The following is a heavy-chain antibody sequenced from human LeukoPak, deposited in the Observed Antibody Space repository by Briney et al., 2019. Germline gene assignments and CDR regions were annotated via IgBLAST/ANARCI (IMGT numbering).Heavy chain of an antibody. V-gene: IGHV1-18*01. D-gene: IGHD2-2*02. CDR3: ARGLGCSSTSCYTTPGGYYYYMDV. CDR2: ISVYNGNT. CDR1: GYTFTSYG. J-gene: IGHJ6*03. Sequence: GASVNVSFKASGYTFTSYGISWVRQAPGQGLEWMGWISVYNGNTNYAQKLQGRVTMTTDTSTSTAYMELRSLRSDDTAVYYCARGLGCSSTSCYTTPGGYYYYMDVWGKGTTVTVSS.